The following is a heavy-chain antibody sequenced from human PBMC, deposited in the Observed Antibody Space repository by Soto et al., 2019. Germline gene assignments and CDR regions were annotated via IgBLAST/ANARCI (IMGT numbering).Heavy chain of an antibody. CDR1: GFTFSSYA. Sequence: GGSLRLSCAASGFTFSSYAMSWVRQAPGKGLEWVSAISGSGGSTYYADSVKGRFTISRDNSKNTLYLQMNSLRAEDTAVYYCAKYPNPILLWLGELSYYFDYWGQGTLVTVSS. CDR3: AKYPNPILLWLGELSYYFDY. V-gene: IGHV3-23*01. CDR2: ISGSGGST. D-gene: IGHD3-10*01. J-gene: IGHJ4*02.